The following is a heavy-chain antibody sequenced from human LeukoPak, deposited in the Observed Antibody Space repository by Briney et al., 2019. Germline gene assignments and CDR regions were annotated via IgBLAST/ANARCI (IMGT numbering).Heavy chain of an antibody. D-gene: IGHD6-13*01. V-gene: IGHV4-4*07. J-gene: IGHJ6*03. CDR1: GGSISSYY. CDR2: IYTSGST. CDR3: AREGQQLGTYYYYYYMDV. Sequence: SETLSLTCTVSGGSISSYYWSWIRQPAGKGLEWIGRIYTSGSTNYNPSLKSRVTMSVDTSKNQFSLKLSSVTAADTAVYYCAREGQQLGTYYYYYYMDVWGKGTTVTVSS.